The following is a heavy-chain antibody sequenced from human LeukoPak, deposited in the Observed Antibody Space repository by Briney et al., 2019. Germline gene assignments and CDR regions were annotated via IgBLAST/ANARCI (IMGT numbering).Heavy chain of an antibody. V-gene: IGHV3-11*01. J-gene: IGHJ6*02. D-gene: IGHD3-10*01. CDR3: ARGGSWFGELKGRYYYYGMDV. CDR2: ISSSCSTI. CDR1: GFTFSDYY. Sequence: PGGSLRLSCAASGFTFSDYYMSWIRQAPGKGLEWVSYISSSCSTIYYADSVKGRFTISRDNAKNSLYLQMNSLRAEDTAVYYCARGGSWFGELKGRYYYYGMDVWGQGTTVTASS.